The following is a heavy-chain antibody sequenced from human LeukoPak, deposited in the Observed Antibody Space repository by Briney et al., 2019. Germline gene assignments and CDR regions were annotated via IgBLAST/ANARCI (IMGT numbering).Heavy chain of an antibody. J-gene: IGHJ1*01. CDR3: ARGLYGAAAGTQ. Sequence: SETLSLTFTVSGDSIGRYYWSWIRQPPGKGLEWIGYIYYSGSTNSNPSLKSRVTISVDTSKNQFSLKLRSVTAADTAVYYCARGLYGAAAGTQWGQGTQVTVSS. CDR1: GDSIGRYY. D-gene: IGHD6-13*01. CDR2: IYYSGST. V-gene: IGHV4-59*01.